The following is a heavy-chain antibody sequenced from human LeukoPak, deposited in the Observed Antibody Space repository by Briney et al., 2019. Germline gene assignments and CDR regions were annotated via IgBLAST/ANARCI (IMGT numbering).Heavy chain of an antibody. J-gene: IGHJ5*02. D-gene: IGHD6-13*01. CDR3: ARELQQLNWFDP. CDR1: RFTFSSYS. V-gene: IGHV3-21*01. CDR2: ISSSSSYI. Sequence: KAGGSLRLSCAASRFTFSSYSMNWVRQAPGKGLEWVSSISSSSSYIYYADSVKGRFTISRDNAKNSLYLQMNSLRAEDTAVYYCARELQQLNWFDPWGQGTLVTVSS.